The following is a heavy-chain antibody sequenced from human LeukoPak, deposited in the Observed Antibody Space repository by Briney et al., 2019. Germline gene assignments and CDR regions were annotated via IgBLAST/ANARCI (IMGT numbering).Heavy chain of an antibody. CDR3: ARDLGYVTSGYYVSLDY. D-gene: IGHD3-22*01. CDR1: GYTFTSYG. CDR2: ISAYNGNT. J-gene: IGHJ4*02. V-gene: IGHV1-18*01. Sequence: ASVKVSCKASGYTFTSYGISWVRQAPGQGLEWMGWISAYNGNTNYAQKLQGRVTMTTDTSTSTAYMELRSLRSDDTAVYYCARDLGYVTSGYYVSLDYWGQGTLVTVSP.